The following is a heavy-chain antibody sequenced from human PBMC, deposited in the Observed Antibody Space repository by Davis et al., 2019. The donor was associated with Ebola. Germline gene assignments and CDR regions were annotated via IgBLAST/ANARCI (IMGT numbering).Heavy chain of an antibody. CDR1: GFTFSSYG. CDR2: IRYDGSNK. J-gene: IGHJ4*02. Sequence: GESLKISCAASGFTFSSYGMHWVRQAPGKGLEWVAFIRYDGSNKYYADSVKGRFTISRDNSKNTLYLQMNSLRAEDTAVYYCAKPPLVLRFLEIDYWGQGTLVTVSS. CDR3: AKPPLVLRFLEIDY. D-gene: IGHD3-3*01. V-gene: IGHV3-30*02.